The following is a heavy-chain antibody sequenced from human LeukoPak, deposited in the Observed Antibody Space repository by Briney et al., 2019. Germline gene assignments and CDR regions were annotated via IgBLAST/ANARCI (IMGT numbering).Heavy chain of an antibody. J-gene: IGHJ4*02. CDR2: ISWNSGSI. CDR3: AKGFHYYGSGSYYTTFDY. D-gene: IGHD3-10*01. Sequence: GGSLRLSCAASGFTFDDYAMHWVRHAPGKGLEWVSGISWNSGSIVYADSVKGGFTISRENAKNSLYLEMNSLRAEDTALYYCAKGFHYYGSGSYYTTFDYWGQGTLVTVSS. CDR1: GFTFDDYA. V-gene: IGHV3-9*01.